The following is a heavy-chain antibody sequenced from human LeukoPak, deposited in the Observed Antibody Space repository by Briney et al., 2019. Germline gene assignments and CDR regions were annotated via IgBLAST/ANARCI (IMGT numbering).Heavy chain of an antibody. J-gene: IGHJ4*02. CDR2: IIPILGIA. CDR3: AREEIHSSGWSERFDY. Sequence: SVKVSCKASGGTFSSYAISWVRQAPGQGLEWMGRIIPILGIANYAQKFQGRVTITADKSTSTAYMELSSLRSEDTAVYYCAREEIHSSGWSERFDYWGQGTLVTVSS. CDR1: GGTFSSYA. V-gene: IGHV1-69*04. D-gene: IGHD6-19*01.